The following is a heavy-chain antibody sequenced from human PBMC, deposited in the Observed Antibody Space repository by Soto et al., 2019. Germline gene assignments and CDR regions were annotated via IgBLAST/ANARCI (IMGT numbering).Heavy chain of an antibody. J-gene: IGHJ5*02. D-gene: IGHD3-3*01. V-gene: IGHV1-8*02. CDR2: MNPNSGNT. CDR3: ARSPNDDFWSGYPLYNWFDP. Sequence: ASVKVSCKASGYTFTSYAIHWVRQAPGQRLEWMGWMNPNSGNTSYAQKFQGRVTMTRNTSISTAYMELSSLRSEDTAVYYCARSPNDDFWSGYPLYNWFDPWGQGTLVTVSS. CDR1: GYTFTSYA.